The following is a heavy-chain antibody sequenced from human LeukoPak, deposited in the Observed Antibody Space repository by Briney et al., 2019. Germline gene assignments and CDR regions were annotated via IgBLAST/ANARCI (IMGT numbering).Heavy chain of an antibody. D-gene: IGHD4-17*01. CDR1: GGTFSNCA. Sequence: ASVKVSCKASGGTFSNCAVSWVRQAPGQGLEWMGRIIPILGIANYAQKFQGRVTITADKSTSTAYMELSSLRSEDTAVYYCARDGDPYYYYYGMDVWGQGTTVTVSS. CDR2: IIPILGIA. CDR3: ARDGDPYYYYYGMDV. V-gene: IGHV1-69*04. J-gene: IGHJ6*02.